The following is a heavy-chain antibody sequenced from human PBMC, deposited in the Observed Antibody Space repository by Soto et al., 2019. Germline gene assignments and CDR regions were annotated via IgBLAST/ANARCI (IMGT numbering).Heavy chain of an antibody. CDR1: GFTVSSNY. CDR2: IYSGGST. CDR3: ARDRHGYCSSTSCHYYYYYGMDV. V-gene: IGHV3-53*01. D-gene: IGHD2-2*01. Sequence: EVQLVESGGGLIQPGGSLRLSCAASGFTVSSNYMSWVRQAPGKGLEWVSVIYSGGSTYYADSVKGRFTISRDNSKNTLYLQMNSLRAEDTAVYYCARDRHGYCSSTSCHYYYYYGMDVWGQGTTVTVSS. J-gene: IGHJ6*02.